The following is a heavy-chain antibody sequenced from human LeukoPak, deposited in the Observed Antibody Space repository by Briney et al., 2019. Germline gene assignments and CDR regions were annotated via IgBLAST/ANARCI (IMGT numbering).Heavy chain of an antibody. D-gene: IGHD4-11*01. Sequence: GGSLRLSCAASGFTFSSYGMHWVRQAPGKGLEWVAVISYDGSNKYYADSVKGRFTISRDNSKNTLYLQMNSLRAEDTAVYYCARGGGYSNYIDYWGQGTLVTVSS. CDR2: ISYDGSNK. CDR1: GFTFSSYG. J-gene: IGHJ4*02. CDR3: ARGGGYSNYIDY. V-gene: IGHV3-30*03.